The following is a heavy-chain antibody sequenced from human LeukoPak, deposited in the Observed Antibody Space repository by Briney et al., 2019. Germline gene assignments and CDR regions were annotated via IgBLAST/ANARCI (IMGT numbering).Heavy chain of an antibody. V-gene: IGHV3-23*01. CDR3: TKDRWELPKRNYMDV. D-gene: IGHD1-26*01. J-gene: IGHJ6*03. CDR2: ISGSGVSGAGT. Sequence: GGSLRLSCVASGFTFSSYTMSWVRQAPGKGLEWVSGISGSGVSGAGTYYADSVKGRFTISRDYSKNTLYLQMNSLRAEDTAVYYCTKDRWELPKRNYMDVWGKGTTVTVSS. CDR1: GFTFSSYT.